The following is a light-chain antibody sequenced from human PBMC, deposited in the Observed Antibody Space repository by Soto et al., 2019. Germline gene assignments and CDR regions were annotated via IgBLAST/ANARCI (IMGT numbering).Light chain of an antibody. J-gene: IGLJ1*01. CDR3: LSYTSSVMYV. CDR2: DVI. Sequence: QSALTQPASVSGSPGQSITISCTGSSSDIGSYNYVSWYQHHPSKAPQLIIFDVIDRPLGVSNRFSGSRSGNTASLTIFGLQAADEAVYYCLSYTSSVMYVFGTGTNLTVL. CDR1: SSDIGSYNY. V-gene: IGLV2-14*01.